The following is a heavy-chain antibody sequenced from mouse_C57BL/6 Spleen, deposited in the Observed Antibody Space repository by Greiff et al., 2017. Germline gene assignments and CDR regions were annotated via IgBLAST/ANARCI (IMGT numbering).Heavy chain of an antibody. J-gene: IGHJ4*01. Sequence: VQLQESGPGLVAPSQSLSITCTVSGFSLTSYGVHWVRQPPGKGLEWLVVIWSAGSTTYNSALKSRLSISNDDTKSQVFLKMNSLQTDDTAMYDCAGGSDGYDRRYAMDYWGQGTSVTVSS. CDR3: AGGSDGYDRRYAMDY. CDR2: IWSAGST. CDR1: GFSLTSYG. D-gene: IGHD2-2*01. V-gene: IGHV2-6*03.